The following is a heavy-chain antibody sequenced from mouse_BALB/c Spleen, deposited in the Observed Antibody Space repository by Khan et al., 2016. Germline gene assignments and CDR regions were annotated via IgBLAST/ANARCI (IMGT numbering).Heavy chain of an antibody. J-gene: IGHJ2*01. D-gene: IGHD1-1*01. Sequence: VQLQQSGAELVKPGASVKLSCTASGFNIKDTYMHWVKQRPEQGLEWIGRIDPANGNTKYDPKFQGQATITAATSSNTAYLQLSSLTSEDTAVYYCARSRLRSYYFDYWGQGTTLTVSS. CDR1: GFNIKDTY. V-gene: IGHV14-3*02. CDR3: ARSRLRSYYFDY. CDR2: IDPANGNT.